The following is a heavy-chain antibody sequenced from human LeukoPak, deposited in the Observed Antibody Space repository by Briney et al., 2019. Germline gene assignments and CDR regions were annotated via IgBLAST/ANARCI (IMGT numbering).Heavy chain of an antibody. D-gene: IGHD6-19*01. J-gene: IGHJ5*02. Sequence: SETLSLTRTLSGYSLSSGFYWGWTPQPPGKGLEWIGSIYHSGSTYYNPSLKSRVTISVDTSKNQFSLKLSSVTAADTAVYYCAREGVAVAGYNWFDPWGKGTLVTVSS. CDR2: IYHSGST. CDR1: GYSLSSGFY. V-gene: IGHV4-38-2*02. CDR3: AREGVAVAGYNWFDP.